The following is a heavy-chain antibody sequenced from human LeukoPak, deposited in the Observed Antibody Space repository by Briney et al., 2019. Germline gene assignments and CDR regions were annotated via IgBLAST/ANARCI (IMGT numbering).Heavy chain of an antibody. CDR2: ISSIRSSI. CDR3: ARDFLNPTNY. Sequence: GGSLRLSCAASGFTFNSYTMNWVRQAPGKGLEWVSSISSIRSSIYYADSVKGRFTISRDNAKNSLSLQMNSLRVEDTAVYYCARDFLNPTNYWGQGTLVTVSS. V-gene: IGHV3-21*01. J-gene: IGHJ4*02. CDR1: GFTFNSYT. D-gene: IGHD5-12*01.